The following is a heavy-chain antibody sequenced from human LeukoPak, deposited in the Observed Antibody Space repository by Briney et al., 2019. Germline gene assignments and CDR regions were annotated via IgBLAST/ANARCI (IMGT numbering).Heavy chain of an antibody. V-gene: IGHV4-34*01. CDR2: INHSGST. D-gene: IGHD3-10*01. CDR1: GGSFSGYY. CDR3: ARGTTGYYNDY. Sequence: SETPSLTCAVYGGSFSGYYWSWIRQPPGKGLEWIGEINHSGSTNYNPSLKSRVTISVDTSKNQFSLKLSSVTAADTAVYYCARGTTGYYNDYWGQGTLVTVSS. J-gene: IGHJ4*02.